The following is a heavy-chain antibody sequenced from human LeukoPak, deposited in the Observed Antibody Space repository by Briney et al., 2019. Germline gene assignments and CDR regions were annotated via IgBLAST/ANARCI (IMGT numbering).Heavy chain of an antibody. J-gene: IGHJ4*02. CDR2: IKQDGSET. D-gene: IGHD7-27*01. Sequence: GGSLRLSCAASGFTFSRYWMNWVRQAPGKGLEWVAIIKQDGSETYYVDSVKGRFTISRDNAKNSLYLQMDSLRAGDTAVYYCAADRYWGDFWGQGTLVTVSS. CDR1: GFTFSRYW. CDR3: AADRYWGDF. V-gene: IGHV3-7*01.